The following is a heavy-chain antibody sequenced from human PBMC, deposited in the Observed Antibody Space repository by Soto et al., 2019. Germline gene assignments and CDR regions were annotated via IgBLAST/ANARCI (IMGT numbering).Heavy chain of an antibody. CDR3: ARGGWLRLERYYYYYMDV. J-gene: IGHJ6*03. V-gene: IGHV3-30*03. CDR2: ISYDGSNK. CDR1: GFTFSSYG. D-gene: IGHD5-12*01. Sequence: QVQLVESGGGVVQPGRSLRLSCAASGFTFSSYGMHWVRQAPGKGLEWVAVISYDGSNKYYADSVKGRFTISRDNSKNTLYRQMNSLRAEDTAVYYCARGGWLRLERYYYYYMDVWGKGTTVTVSS.